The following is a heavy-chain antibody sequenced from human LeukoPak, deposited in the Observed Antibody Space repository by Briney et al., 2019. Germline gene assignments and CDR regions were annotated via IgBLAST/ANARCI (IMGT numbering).Heavy chain of an antibody. CDR2: IYNRGST. Sequence: SETLSLTCTVSGGPISTYYWSWIRQPPGKGLEWIGYIYNRGSTNYNPSLKSRVTISVDTSKNQFSLKLSSVTATDTAVYYCARHYGGYSSFDYWGQGTLVTVSS. CDR3: ARHYGGYSSFDY. V-gene: IGHV4-59*08. D-gene: IGHD4-23*01. CDR1: GGPISTYY. J-gene: IGHJ4*02.